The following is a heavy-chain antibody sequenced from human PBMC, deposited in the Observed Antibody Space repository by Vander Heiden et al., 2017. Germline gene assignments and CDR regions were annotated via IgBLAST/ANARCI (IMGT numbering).Heavy chain of an antibody. Sequence: EVQLLESGGGLVQPGGSLRLSCAASGFTFSSYAMSCVRQAPGEGLEWVSAISGSGGSTYYADSVKGRFTISRDNSKNTLYLQMNSLRAEDTAVYYCAKGQDKAAAGGVDYWGQGTLVTVSS. CDR1: GFTFSSYA. D-gene: IGHD6-13*01. CDR3: AKGQDKAAAGGVDY. V-gene: IGHV3-23*01. CDR2: ISGSGGST. J-gene: IGHJ4*02.